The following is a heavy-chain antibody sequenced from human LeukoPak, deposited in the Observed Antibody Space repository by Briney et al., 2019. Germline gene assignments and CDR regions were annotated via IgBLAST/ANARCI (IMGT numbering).Heavy chain of an antibody. D-gene: IGHD5-18*01. CDR2: INHSGST. V-gene: IGHV4-34*01. CDR1: GGSFSGYY. J-gene: IGHJ4*02. Sequence: SETLSLTCAVYGGSFSGYYWSWIRQPPGKGLEWIGEINHSGSTNYNPSLKSRVTISVDTSKNQFSLKLSSVTAADTAVYYCARDDTAMVSRGIDYWGQGTLVTVSS. CDR3: ARDDTAMVSRGIDY.